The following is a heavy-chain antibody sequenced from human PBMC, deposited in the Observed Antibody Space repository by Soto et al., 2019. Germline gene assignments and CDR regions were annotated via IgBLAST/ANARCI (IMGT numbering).Heavy chain of an antibody. CDR1: GYTFTSYG. D-gene: IGHD6-6*01. CDR3: ARDSRSRHYYYYGMDV. CDR2: ISAYNGNT. Sequence: QVQLVQSGAEVKKPGASVKVSCKASGYTFTSYGISWVRQAPGQGLEWMGWISAYNGNTNYAQKLQGRVTMTTDTSTRTAYMELRSLRSDDTAVYYWARDSRSRHYYYYGMDVWGQGTTVTVSS. J-gene: IGHJ6*02. V-gene: IGHV1-18*01.